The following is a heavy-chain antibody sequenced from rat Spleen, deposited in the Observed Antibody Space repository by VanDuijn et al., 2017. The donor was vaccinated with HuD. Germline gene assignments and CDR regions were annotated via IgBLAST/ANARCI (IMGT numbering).Heavy chain of an antibody. CDR2: ISFDGGRN. CDR3: SPLPGSNLDY. J-gene: IGHJ2*01. V-gene: IGHV5-29*01. Sequence: EVQLVESGGGLVQPGRSLKLSCAASGFTFSDYGMAWVRQAPTKGLEWVATISFDGGRNFYRDSVKGRFTISRDNAKSTTYLHMNSLRSEDTATYYCSPLPGSNLDYWGQGVMVTASS. CDR1: GFTFSDYG. D-gene: IGHD1-4*01.